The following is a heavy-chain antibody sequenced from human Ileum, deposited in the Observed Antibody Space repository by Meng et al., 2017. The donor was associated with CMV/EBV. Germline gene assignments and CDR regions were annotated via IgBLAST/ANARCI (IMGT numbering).Heavy chain of an antibody. D-gene: IGHD6-6*01. CDR2: VSGFGGST. CDR1: FTFSSYA. V-gene: IGHV3-23*01. J-gene: IGHJ4*02. CDR3: AKGAGVSNIAARSDRFDY. Sequence: FTFSSYAMSWVRQAPGKGLEWVSTVSGFGGSTYYADSVKGRFTISRDNSKNTLYLQMNSLRAEDTAVYYCAKGAGVSNIAARSDRFDYWGQGTLVTVSS.